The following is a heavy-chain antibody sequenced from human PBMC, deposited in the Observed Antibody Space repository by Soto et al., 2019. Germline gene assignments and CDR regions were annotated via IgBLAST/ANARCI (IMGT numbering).Heavy chain of an antibody. CDR2: ISHSGGST. Sequence: GGSLRLSCASSGFTFTSYAMSWVGQATGKGLEWVSAISHSGGSTYGADSVKGWFSISRDNAKKMLYLQMNSLRVEDTAVYYCAKGSASGSPYYVDCWGQGPLVSVSS. CDR3: AKGSASGSPYYVDC. D-gene: IGHD6-25*01. V-gene: IGHV3-23*01. CDR1: GFTFTSYA. J-gene: IGHJ4*02.